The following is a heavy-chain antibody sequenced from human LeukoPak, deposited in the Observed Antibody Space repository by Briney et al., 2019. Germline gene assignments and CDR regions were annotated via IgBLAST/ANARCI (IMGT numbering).Heavy chain of an antibody. J-gene: IGHJ4*02. CDR2: IYYSGST. D-gene: IGHD1-26*01. CDR3: ARHQGVGATTCFDY. Sequence: SETLSPTCTVSGGSISSSSYYWGWIRQPPGKGLEWIGSIYYSGSTYYNPSLKSRVTISVDTSKNQFSLKLSSVTAADTAVYYCARHQGVGATTCFDYWGQGTLVTVSS. V-gene: IGHV4-39*01. CDR1: GGSISSSSYY.